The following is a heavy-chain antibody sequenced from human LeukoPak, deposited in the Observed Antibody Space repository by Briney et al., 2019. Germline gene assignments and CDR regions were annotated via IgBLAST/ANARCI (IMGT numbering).Heavy chain of an antibody. CDR1: GGSFSGYY. V-gene: IGHV4-34*01. CDR2: INHSGST. J-gene: IGHJ3*02. CDR3: ARDWYSSSWRDAFDI. Sequence: SETLSLTCAVYGGSFSGYYWSWIRQPPGKGLEWIGEINHSGSTNYNPSLKSRVTISVDTSKNQFSLKLSSVTAADTAVYYCARDWYSSSWRDAFDIWGQGTMVTVSS. D-gene: IGHD6-13*01.